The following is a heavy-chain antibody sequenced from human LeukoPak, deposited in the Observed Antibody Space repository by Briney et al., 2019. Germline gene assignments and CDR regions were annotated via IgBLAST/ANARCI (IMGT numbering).Heavy chain of an antibody. CDR2: ISSSGSTI. V-gene: IGHV3-48*03. D-gene: IGHD3-10*02. CDR1: GFTFSSYE. CDR3: AELGITMIGGV. J-gene: IGHJ6*04. Sequence: PGGSLRLSCAASGFTFSSYEMNWVRPAPGKGLEWVSYISSSGSTIYYADSVKGRFTISRDNAKNSLYLQMNSLRAEDTAVYYCAELGITMIGGVWGKGTTVTIPS.